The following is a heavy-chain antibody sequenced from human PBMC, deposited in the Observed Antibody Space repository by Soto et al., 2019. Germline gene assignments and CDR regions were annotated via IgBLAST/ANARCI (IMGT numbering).Heavy chain of an antibody. J-gene: IGHJ5*02. CDR2: IYYSGST. Sequence: PSETLSLTCTVSGGSIRRYYWSWIRQPPGKGLEWIGYIYYSGSTNYNPSLKSRVTISVDPAKNQFSLKLSSVTAADTAVYYCARASSQRFSGWYSGKTWFDPWGQGTPVTVS. D-gene: IGHD6-19*01. CDR1: GGSIRRYY. V-gene: IGHV4-59*01. CDR3: ARASSQRFSGWYSGKTWFDP.